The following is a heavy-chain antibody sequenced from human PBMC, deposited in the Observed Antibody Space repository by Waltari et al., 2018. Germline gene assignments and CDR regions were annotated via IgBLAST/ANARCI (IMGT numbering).Heavy chain of an antibody. CDR1: GGSFSGYY. CDR3: AIGNPSVLRFLEWLLSYYFDY. J-gene: IGHJ4*02. V-gene: IGHV4-34*01. CDR2: INHSGST. Sequence: QVQLQQWGAGLLKPSETLSLTCAVYGGSFSGYYWSWIRQPPGTGLEWIGEINHSGSTDLTPPLKRRVTSSVHTSKIQFSLKLSSVTAADTAVYYCAIGNPSVLRFLEWLLSYYFDYRGQGTLATFSS. D-gene: IGHD3-3*01.